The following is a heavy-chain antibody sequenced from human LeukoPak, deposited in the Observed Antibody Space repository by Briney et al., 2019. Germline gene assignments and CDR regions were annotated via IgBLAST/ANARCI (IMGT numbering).Heavy chain of an antibody. Sequence: GGSLRLSCAASGFTVSSNDMSWVRQAPGKGLEWVSVIYSGGNTYYADSVKGRFTISRDNSKNTLHLQMNSLRAEDTAVYYCARSYWYFDLWGRGTLVTVSS. CDR2: IYSGGNT. CDR3: ARSYWYFDL. CDR1: GFTVSSND. J-gene: IGHJ2*01. V-gene: IGHV3-53*01.